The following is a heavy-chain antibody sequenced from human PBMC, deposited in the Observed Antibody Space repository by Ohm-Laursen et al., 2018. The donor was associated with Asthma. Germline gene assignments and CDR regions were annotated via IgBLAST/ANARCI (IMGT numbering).Heavy chain of an antibody. CDR2: IYYSGIT. CDR1: GDSISSGNNY. V-gene: IGHV4-31*03. J-gene: IGHJ5*02. CDR3: ARDHYYDSSGYYSGWFDP. D-gene: IGHD3-22*01. Sequence: SQTLSLTCTVSGDSISSGNNYWSWIRQLPGKGLEWIGYIYYSGITNYNPSLKSRVTISVDTSKNQFSLKLSSVTAADTAVYYCARDHYYDSSGYYSGWFDPWGQGTLVTVSS.